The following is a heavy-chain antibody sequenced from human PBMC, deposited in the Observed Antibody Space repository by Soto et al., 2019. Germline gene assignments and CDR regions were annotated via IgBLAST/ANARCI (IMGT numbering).Heavy chain of an antibody. CDR2: MSYDGSNE. J-gene: IGHJ4*02. V-gene: IGHV3-30*18. D-gene: IGHD1-26*01. CDR3: AKDGSHNFDY. CDR1: GFDFSHYA. Sequence: GGSLRLSCGASGFDFSHYAMHWVRQAPGKGLEWVALMSYDGSNEYYADSVKGRFTISRDNSKNTLYLQMNSLRAEDTAVYYCAKDGSHNFDYWGQGTLVTVSS.